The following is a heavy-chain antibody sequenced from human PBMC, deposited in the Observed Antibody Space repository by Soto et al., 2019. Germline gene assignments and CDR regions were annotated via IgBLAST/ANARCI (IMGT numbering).Heavy chain of an antibody. CDR3: ARCGDYGGNGVAFDI. J-gene: IGHJ3*02. Sequence: SETLSLTCAVYGGSFSGYYWSWIRQPPGKGLEWIGEINHSGSTNYNPSLKSRVTISVDTSKNQFSLKLSSVTAADTAVYYCARCGDYGGNGVAFDIWGQGTMVT. CDR2: INHSGST. V-gene: IGHV4-34*01. D-gene: IGHD4-17*01. CDR1: GGSFSGYY.